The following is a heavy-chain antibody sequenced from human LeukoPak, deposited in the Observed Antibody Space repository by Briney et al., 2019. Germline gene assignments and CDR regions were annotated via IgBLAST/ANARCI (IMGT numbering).Heavy chain of an antibody. CDR1: GGSISSYY. CDR3: ARARSSSWYKSGYYYYYMDV. J-gene: IGHJ6*03. CDR2: INHSGST. D-gene: IGHD6-13*01. V-gene: IGHV4-34*01. Sequence: SETLSLTCTVSGGSISSYYWSWIRQPPGKGLEWIGEINHSGSTNYNPSLKSRVTISVDTSKNQFSLKLSSVTAADTAVYYCARARSSSWYKSGYYYYYMDVWGKGTTVTVSS.